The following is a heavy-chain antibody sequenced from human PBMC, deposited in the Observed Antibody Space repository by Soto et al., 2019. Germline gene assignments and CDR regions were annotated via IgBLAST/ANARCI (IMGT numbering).Heavy chain of an antibody. Sequence: ASVRVSSNGAGNALTSYDINCVLQATGQVLDWMGCMNPNSWNTGYAQKFQRRVTMTRNTSIRTAYMELSSLRSEDTAVYYCASGSGSYAIWFDPWGQGALVTVSS. J-gene: IGHJ5*02. CDR3: ASGSGSYAIWFDP. V-gene: IGHV1-8*01. D-gene: IGHD1-26*01. CDR1: GNALTSYD. CDR2: MNPNSWNT.